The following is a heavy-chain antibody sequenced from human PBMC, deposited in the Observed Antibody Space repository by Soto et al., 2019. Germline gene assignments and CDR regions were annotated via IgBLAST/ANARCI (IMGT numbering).Heavy chain of an antibody. CDR3: ARGGIVVVLAAIRQGVYDY. CDR2: INHSGST. Sequence: QVQLQQWGAGLLKPSETLSLTCAVYGGSFSGYYWSWIRQPPGKGLEWIGEINHSGSTNYNPSLKSRVTISVDTSKNQFSLKLSSVTAADTAVYYCARGGIVVVLAAIRQGVYDYWGQGTLVTVSS. V-gene: IGHV4-34*01. D-gene: IGHD2-2*01. J-gene: IGHJ4*02. CDR1: GGSFSGYY.